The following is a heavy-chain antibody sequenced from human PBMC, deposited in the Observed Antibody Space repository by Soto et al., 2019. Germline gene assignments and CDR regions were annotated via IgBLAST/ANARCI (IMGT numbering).Heavy chain of an antibody. CDR1: GYTFTGYY. J-gene: IGHJ3*02. Sequence: ASVKVSCKASGYTFTGYYMHWVRQAPGQGLEWMGWINPNSGGTNYAQKFQGWVTMTRDTSISTAYMELSRLRSDDTAVYYCATSRGGSSWSSDAFDIWGQGTMVTVSS. D-gene: IGHD6-13*01. CDR2: INPNSGGT. V-gene: IGHV1-2*04. CDR3: ATSRGGSSWSSDAFDI.